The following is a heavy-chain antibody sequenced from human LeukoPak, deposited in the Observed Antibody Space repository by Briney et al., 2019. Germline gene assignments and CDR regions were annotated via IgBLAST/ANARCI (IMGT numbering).Heavy chain of an antibody. CDR1: GFTFSGYS. CDR3: AREGYCSSTRCSNEASDI. CDR2: ISSSSSYI. J-gene: IGHJ3*02. D-gene: IGHD2-2*01. Sequence: GGSLRLSCAASGFTFSGYSMNWVRQAPGKGLEWVSSISSSSSYIYYAGSVKGRFTISRDNAKNSLYLQMNSLRAEDTALYYCAREGYCSSTRCSNEASDIWGQGRMVTVSS. V-gene: IGHV3-21*01.